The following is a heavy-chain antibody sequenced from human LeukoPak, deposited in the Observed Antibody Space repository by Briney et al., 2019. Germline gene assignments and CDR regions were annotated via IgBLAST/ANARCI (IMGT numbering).Heavy chain of an antibody. Sequence: PSETLSLTCTVSGGSISSYYWSWIRQPAGKGLEWIGRIYTSGSTNYNPSLKSRVTMSVDTSKNQFSLKLGSVTAADTAVYYCARRPPLGPDDAFDIWGQGTMVTVSS. V-gene: IGHV4-4*07. CDR1: GGSISSYY. CDR2: IYTSGST. CDR3: ARRPPLGPDDAFDI. J-gene: IGHJ3*02.